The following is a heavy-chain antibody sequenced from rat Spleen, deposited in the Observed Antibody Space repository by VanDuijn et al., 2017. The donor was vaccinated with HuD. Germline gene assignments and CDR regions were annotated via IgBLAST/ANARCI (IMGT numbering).Heavy chain of an antibody. CDR2: IKHGDFTP. Sequence: EVQLVESGGGLVQPGRSMKLSCAASGFTFSDYTMAWVRQAPKKGLEWVASIKHGDFTPYYSESVTGRFTISRDNAKSTLYLQLDSLRSEDTATYYCTTDTFYDGTYYPGGFDYWGQGVMVTVSS. V-gene: IGHV5-20*01. D-gene: IGHD1-12*02. CDR1: GFTFSDYT. J-gene: IGHJ2*01. CDR3: TTDTFYDGTYYPGGFDY.